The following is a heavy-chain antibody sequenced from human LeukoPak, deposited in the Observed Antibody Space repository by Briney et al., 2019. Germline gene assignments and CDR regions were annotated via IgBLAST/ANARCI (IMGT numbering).Heavy chain of an antibody. Sequence: GGSLRLSCAASGFTFSGSAMHWVRQASGKGLEWVGRIRSKTNNYATAYAASVKGRFTISRDDSKNTAYLQMNSLKTEDTAVYHCTRHVWFGAEGFDYWGQGTLVTVSS. V-gene: IGHV3-73*01. CDR2: IRSKTNNYAT. CDR3: TRHVWFGAEGFDY. J-gene: IGHJ4*02. D-gene: IGHD3-10*01. CDR1: GFTFSGSA.